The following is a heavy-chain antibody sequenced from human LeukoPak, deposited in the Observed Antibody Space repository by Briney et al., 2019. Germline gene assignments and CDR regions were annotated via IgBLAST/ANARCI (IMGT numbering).Heavy chain of an antibody. CDR2: IYCSGST. J-gene: IGHJ4*02. D-gene: IGHD1-26*01. V-gene: IGHV4-59*08. CDR1: GGAISSYY. Sequence: SQTLSLTRTVSGGAISSYYWSWIRQPPGPGLEWIWYIYCSGSTNYNPALKSPVTISVDTSKNQFSLKLSSVTAAATAVYYCARQRGRWDSFDYWGQGTLVTVSS. CDR3: ARQRGRWDSFDY.